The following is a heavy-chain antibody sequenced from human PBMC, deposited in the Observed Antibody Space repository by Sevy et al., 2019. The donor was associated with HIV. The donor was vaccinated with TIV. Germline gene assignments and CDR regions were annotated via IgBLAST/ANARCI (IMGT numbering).Heavy chain of an antibody. D-gene: IGHD6-13*01. CDR1: AGSISSSSSY. J-gene: IGHJ4*02. CDR3: ASGRGTNSRGPYSSSWYGY. Sequence: SETLSLTCTVSAGSISSSSSYWGWIRQPPGKGLEWIGSIYYSGSTYYNPSLKSRVTISVDTSKNQFSLKLSSVTAADTAVYYCASGRGTNSRGPYSSSWYGYWGQGTLVTVPS. V-gene: IGHV4-39*01. CDR2: IYYSGST.